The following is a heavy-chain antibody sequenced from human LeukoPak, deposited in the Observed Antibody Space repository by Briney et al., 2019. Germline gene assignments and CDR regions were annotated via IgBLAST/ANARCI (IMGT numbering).Heavy chain of an antibody. V-gene: IGHV3-48*03. D-gene: IGHD3-10*02. CDR2: ISSSGSTI. CDR1: GFTFSSYE. Sequence: GGSLRLSCAASGFTFSSYEMNWVRQAPGKGLEWVSYISSSGSTIYYADSVKGRFTISRDNAKNSLYLQMNGLRAEDTAVYYCAELGITMIGGVWGKGTTVTISS. J-gene: IGHJ6*04. CDR3: AELGITMIGGV.